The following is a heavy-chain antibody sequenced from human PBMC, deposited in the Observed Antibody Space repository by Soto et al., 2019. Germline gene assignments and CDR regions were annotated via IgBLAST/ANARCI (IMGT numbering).Heavy chain of an antibody. J-gene: IGHJ4*02. Sequence: QITLKEPGPTLVKPTQTLTLTCTCSGFSVDAGGVGVGWIRQPQGKSLEWLAILYWDDDKRYSPSLKSRLTITKDASKNHVVLTMTNMYPVDTATYYCAHSTSREKCSGGNCYFFDFWGPGTLVTVSS. CDR3: AHSTSREKCSGGNCYFFDF. D-gene: IGHD2-15*01. CDR1: GFSVDAGGVG. CDR2: LYWDDDK. V-gene: IGHV2-5*02.